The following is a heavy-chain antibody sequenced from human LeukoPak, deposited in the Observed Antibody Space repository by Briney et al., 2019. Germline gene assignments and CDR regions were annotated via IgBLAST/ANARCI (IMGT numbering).Heavy chain of an antibody. V-gene: IGHV3-11*01. D-gene: IGHD2-15*01. J-gene: IGHJ4*02. CDR1: GFTFSDSY. CDR2: ISSSGSNI. Sequence: GGSLRLSCAASGFTFSDSYMGWIRQAPGKGLEWVSYISSSGSNIYYADSVKGRFTISRDNAKNSLYLQMSSLRAEDTAVYYCANSDDYWGQGTLVTVSS. CDR3: ANSDDY.